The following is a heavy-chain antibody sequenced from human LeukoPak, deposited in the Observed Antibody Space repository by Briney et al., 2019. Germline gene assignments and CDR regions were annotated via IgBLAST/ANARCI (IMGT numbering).Heavy chain of an antibody. CDR1: GYTFTSYA. D-gene: IGHD6-6*01. Sequence: ASVKVSCKASGYTFTSYAMHWVRQAPGQRLEWMAWINAGNGNTKYSQKFQGRVTITRDTSASTAYMELSSLRSEDTAVYYCARIGGYSSSHLGYRGQGTLVTVSS. V-gene: IGHV1-3*01. CDR2: INAGNGNT. J-gene: IGHJ4*02. CDR3: ARIGGYSSSHLGY.